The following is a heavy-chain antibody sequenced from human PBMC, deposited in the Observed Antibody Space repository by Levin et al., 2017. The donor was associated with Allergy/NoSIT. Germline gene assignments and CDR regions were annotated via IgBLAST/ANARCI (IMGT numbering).Heavy chain of an antibody. CDR1: GGTFSSYS. J-gene: IGHJ6*02. D-gene: IGHD2-8*01. Sequence: ASVKVSCKASGGTFSSYSFNWVRQAPGQGLEWMGGIIPIFRTANYAQKFQGRVTITADESTSTAYMELSSLRSEDTAIYFCNHGGDHASYYYYGMDVWGQGTTVTVSS. CDR2: IIPIFRTA. CDR3: NHGGDHASYYYYGMDV. V-gene: IGHV1-69*13.